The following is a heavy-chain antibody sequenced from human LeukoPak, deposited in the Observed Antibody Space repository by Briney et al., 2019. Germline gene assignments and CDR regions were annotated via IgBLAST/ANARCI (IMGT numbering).Heavy chain of an antibody. CDR1: GGSISSGGYS. Sequence: SETLSLTCTVSGGSISSGGYSWSWIRQHPGKGLEWIGYIYYSGSTYYNPSLKSRVTISVDTSKNQFSLKLSSVTAADTAVYYCARGRSTGTTYFAFDIWGQGTMVTVSS. V-gene: IGHV4-31*03. D-gene: IGHD1-7*01. J-gene: IGHJ3*02. CDR2: IYYSGST. CDR3: ARGRSTGTTYFAFDI.